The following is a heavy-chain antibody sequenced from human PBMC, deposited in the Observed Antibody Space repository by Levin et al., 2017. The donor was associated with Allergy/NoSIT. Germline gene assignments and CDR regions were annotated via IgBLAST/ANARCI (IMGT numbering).Heavy chain of an antibody. Sequence: ASVKVSCKASGYTFTSYAMNWVRQAPGQGLEWMGWINTNTGNPTYAQGFTGRFVFSLDTSVSTAYLQISSLKAEDTAVYYCASRALGYCSSPSCYHARDRDYDYYGMDVWGQGTTVTVSS. V-gene: IGHV7-4-1*02. CDR3: ASRALGYCSSPSCYHARDRDYDYYGMDV. D-gene: IGHD2-2*01. CDR1: GYTFTSYA. CDR2: INTNTGNP. J-gene: IGHJ6*02.